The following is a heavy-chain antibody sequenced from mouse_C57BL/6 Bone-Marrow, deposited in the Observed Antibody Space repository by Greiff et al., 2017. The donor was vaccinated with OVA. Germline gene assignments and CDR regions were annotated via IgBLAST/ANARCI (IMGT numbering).Heavy chain of an antibody. D-gene: IGHD4-1*01. CDR2: IYPGSGST. CDR3: ARRGVTGTGFAY. V-gene: IGHV1-55*01. Sequence: QVQLQQPGAELVKPGASVKMSCKASGYTFTSYWITWVKQRPGQGLEWIGDIYPGSGSTNYNEKFKSKATLTVDTSSSTAYMQLSSLTSEDSAVYYCARRGVTGTGFAYWGQGTLVTVSA. J-gene: IGHJ3*01. CDR1: GYTFTSYW.